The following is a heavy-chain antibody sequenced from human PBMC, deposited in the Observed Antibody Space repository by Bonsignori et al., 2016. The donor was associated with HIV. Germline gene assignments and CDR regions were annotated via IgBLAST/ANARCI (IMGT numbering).Heavy chain of an antibody. Sequence: WVRQAPGQGLEWMGIINPSGGSTSYAQKFQGRVTMTRDTSTSTVYMELSSLRSEDTAVYYCARTVAGWLQLPKDYWGQGTLVTVSS. CDR3: ARTVAGWLQLPKDY. D-gene: IGHD5-24*01. V-gene: IGHV1-46*01. J-gene: IGHJ4*02. CDR2: INPSGGST.